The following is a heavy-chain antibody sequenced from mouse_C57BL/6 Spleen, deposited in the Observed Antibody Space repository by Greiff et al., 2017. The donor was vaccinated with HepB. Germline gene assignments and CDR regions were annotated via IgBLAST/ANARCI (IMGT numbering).Heavy chain of an antibody. D-gene: IGHD2-14*01. J-gene: IGHJ4*01. Sequence: VKLVESGPGLVQPSQSLPITCTVSGFSLTSYGVHWVRQSPGKGLEWLGVIWSGGSTDYNAAFISRLSIRKDNSKSKDIFKMNRMQADDTAIYYCARNGYDYAIDYWGQGTSVTVSS. CDR2: IWSGGST. V-gene: IGHV2-2*01. CDR3: ARNGYDYAIDY. CDR1: GFSLTSYG.